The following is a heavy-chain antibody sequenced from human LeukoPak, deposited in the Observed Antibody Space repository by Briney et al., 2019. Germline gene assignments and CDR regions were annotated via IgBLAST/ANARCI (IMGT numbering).Heavy chain of an antibody. Sequence: GGSLRLSCGASGFTFSSYAMSWVRQAPGKGLEWVSAISGSGGSTYYADSVKGRFTISRDNSKNTLYLQMNSLRAEDTAVYYCARNLPSWTLGHAFDIWGQGTMVTVSS. V-gene: IGHV3-23*01. CDR2: ISGSGGST. D-gene: IGHD3/OR15-3a*01. CDR1: GFTFSSYA. J-gene: IGHJ3*02. CDR3: ARNLPSWTLGHAFDI.